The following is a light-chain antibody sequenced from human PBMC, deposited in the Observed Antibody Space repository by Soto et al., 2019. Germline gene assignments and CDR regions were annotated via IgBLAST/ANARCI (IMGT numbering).Light chain of an antibody. CDR1: QSVRSSY. V-gene: IGKV3D-20*01. CDR3: QQYDNSAPLS. J-gene: IGKJ4*01. CDR2: DGS. Sequence: EIVLTQSPATLSLSPGDRATLSCGASQSVRSSYVAWYQQKAGLAPRLLIYDGSSRARGIPDRFSGSGSGTDFTLTIGRLEPEDFAVYYCQQYDNSAPLSFGGGTKVEMK.